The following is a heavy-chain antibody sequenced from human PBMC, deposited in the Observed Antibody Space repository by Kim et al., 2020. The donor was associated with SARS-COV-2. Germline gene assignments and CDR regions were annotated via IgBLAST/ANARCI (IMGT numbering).Heavy chain of an antibody. J-gene: IGHJ4*02. D-gene: IGHD3-10*01. CDR2: VYHSGNT. CDR3: ARGSERNWELNPFDY. Sequence: SETLSLTCTVSGGSFNSYYWSWIRQPPGKGLEWIGYVYHSGNTNYNPSLKSRVTMSVDTSKNQFSLMVSSVTAADTALYYCARGSERNWELNPFDYWGQGALVTVSS. CDR1: GGSFNSYY. V-gene: IGHV4-59*01.